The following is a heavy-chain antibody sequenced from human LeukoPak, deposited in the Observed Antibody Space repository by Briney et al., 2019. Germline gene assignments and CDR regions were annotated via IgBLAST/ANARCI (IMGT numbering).Heavy chain of an antibody. CDR3: ARDWPDVVVAATRFDY. CDR1: GFTFDDYG. CDR2: INWNGGST. J-gene: IGHJ4*02. V-gene: IGHV3-20*04. D-gene: IGHD2-15*01. Sequence: GGSLRLSCAASGFTFDDYGMSWVRQAPGKGLEWVSGINWNGGSTGYADSVKGRFTISRDNAKNSLYLQMNSLRAEDTALYYCARDWPDVVVAATRFDYWGQGTLITVSS.